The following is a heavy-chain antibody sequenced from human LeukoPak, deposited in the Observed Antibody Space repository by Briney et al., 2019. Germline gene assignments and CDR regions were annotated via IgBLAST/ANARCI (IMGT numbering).Heavy chain of an antibody. CDR1: GGSISSYY. V-gene: IGHV4-59*01. CDR2: IYYSGST. J-gene: IGHJ4*02. CDR3: ARGGYSYSSSWHYFDY. Sequence: SETLSLTCTVSGGSISSYYWSWIRQFPGKGLEWIGYIYYSGSTNYNPSLESRVTMSVDTSKNQFSLELSSVTAADTAVYSCARGGYSYSSSWHYFDYWGQGALVTVSS. D-gene: IGHD6-13*01.